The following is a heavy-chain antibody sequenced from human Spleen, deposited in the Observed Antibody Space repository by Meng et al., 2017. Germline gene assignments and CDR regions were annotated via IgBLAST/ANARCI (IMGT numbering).Heavy chain of an antibody. D-gene: IGHD4-11*01. Sequence: QGQLPQWGAGLLKPSETLSLTCVVSGGSFSDYYGSLIRQPPGKGLEWIGEINHSGSTNYNPSLESRATISVDTSQNNLSLKLSSVTAADSAVYYCARGPTTMAHDFDYWGQGTLVTVSS. CDR3: ARGPTTMAHDFDY. CDR1: GGSFSDYY. CDR2: INHSGST. V-gene: IGHV4-34*01. J-gene: IGHJ4*02.